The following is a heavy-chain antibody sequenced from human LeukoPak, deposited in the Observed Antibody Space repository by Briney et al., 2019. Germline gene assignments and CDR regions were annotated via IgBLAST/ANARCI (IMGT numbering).Heavy chain of an antibody. CDR1: GFTFSSYV. D-gene: IGHD2-8*01. CDR3: AKDHCTNGVCFDY. Sequence: GGSLRLSCAASGFTFSSYVMNWVRQAPGKGLEWVSAISGSGGSTYYADSVKGRFTISRDNSKNTLYLQVNSLRAEDTAVYYCAKDHCTNGVCFDYWGQGTLVTVSS. J-gene: IGHJ4*02. CDR2: ISGSGGST. V-gene: IGHV3-23*01.